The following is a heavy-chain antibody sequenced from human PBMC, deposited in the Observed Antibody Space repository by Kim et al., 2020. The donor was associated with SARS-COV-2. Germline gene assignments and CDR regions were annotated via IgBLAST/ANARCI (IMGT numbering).Heavy chain of an antibody. CDR3: ARGGSYGSGSYPRNNWFDP. V-gene: IGHV1-18*01. Sequence: ASVKVSCKASGYTFTSYGISWVRQAPGQGLEWMGWISAYNGNTNYAQKLQGRVTMTTDTSTSTAYMELRSLRSDDTAVDYCARGGSYGSGSYPRNNWFDPWGQGTLVTVSS. CDR1: GYTFTSYG. J-gene: IGHJ5*02. CDR2: ISAYNGNT. D-gene: IGHD3-10*01.